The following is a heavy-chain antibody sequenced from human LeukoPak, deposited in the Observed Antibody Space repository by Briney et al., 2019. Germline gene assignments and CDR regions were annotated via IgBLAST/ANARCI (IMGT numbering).Heavy chain of an antibody. V-gene: IGHV3-23*01. CDR2: ISGSGA. J-gene: IGHJ4*02. D-gene: IGHD3-10*01. CDR1: DFTFSGHA. Sequence: GGSLRLSCAAFDFTFSGHAMAWGRQAPGKGLEWVSSISGSGAFYADSVKGRFTIFRDNSKSTLYLQMNSLRAEDTALYYCAKDIPGLLWFGEWGQGTLVTVSS. CDR3: AKDIPGLLWFGE.